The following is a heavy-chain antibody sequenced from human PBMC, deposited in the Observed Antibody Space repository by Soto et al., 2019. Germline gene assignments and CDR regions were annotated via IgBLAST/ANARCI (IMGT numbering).Heavy chain of an antibody. Sequence: SATLSLTCTVSGGSVSSGSYYWSWSRQPPGKGLEWLGYIYYSGSTNYNPSLKSRVTISVDTSRNQFSLKLTSVTAADTAVYYCARGERNYYDSSGPYYWGQGTLVTVSS. CDR1: GGSVSSGSYY. D-gene: IGHD3-22*01. CDR2: IYYSGST. J-gene: IGHJ4*02. CDR3: ARGERNYYDSSGPYY. V-gene: IGHV4-61*01.